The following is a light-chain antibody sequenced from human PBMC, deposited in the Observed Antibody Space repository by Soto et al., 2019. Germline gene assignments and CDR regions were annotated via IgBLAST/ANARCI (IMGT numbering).Light chain of an antibody. Sequence: QSVLTQPPSVSGAPGQRVTISCTGSSSNIGSGYNVHWYQQHPGKVPKLIIFEVTTRPSGVPNRFSGSKSGNTASLTISGLQADDEADYYCSSFTSTTTLYVFGTGTKVTVL. CDR1: SSNIGSGYN. CDR3: SSFTSTTTLYV. V-gene: IGLV1-40*01. J-gene: IGLJ1*01. CDR2: EVT.